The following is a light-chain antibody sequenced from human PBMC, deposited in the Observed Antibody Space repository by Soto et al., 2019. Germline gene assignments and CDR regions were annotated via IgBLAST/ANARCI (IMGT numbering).Light chain of an antibody. CDR1: QGINNN. CDR3: QHYNNLPLS. V-gene: IGKV3-15*01. Sequence: EIVVTQSPATLSVSPGERATLFCRASQGINNNLAWYQQRPGQAPRLLIYGAFTRAPGIPARFSGSGSGTDLTLTISSLQSEDFAVYHCQHYNNLPLSFGGGSKVEI. J-gene: IGKJ4*01. CDR2: GAF.